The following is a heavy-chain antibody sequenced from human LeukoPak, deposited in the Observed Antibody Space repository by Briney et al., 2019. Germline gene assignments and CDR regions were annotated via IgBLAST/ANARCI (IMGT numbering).Heavy chain of an antibody. CDR2: LNYSGTT. J-gene: IGHJ4*02. Sequence: SETLSLTCTVSGVSISSSSYYWGWIRQPPGKGLEWIGTLNYSGTTYYNPSLKSRATISVDTSNNQFSLILSSVTAADTAVYYCARNYEGSFDYWGQGNLVTVSS. CDR1: GVSISSSSYY. D-gene: IGHD1-7*01. V-gene: IGHV4-39*01. CDR3: ARNYEGSFDY.